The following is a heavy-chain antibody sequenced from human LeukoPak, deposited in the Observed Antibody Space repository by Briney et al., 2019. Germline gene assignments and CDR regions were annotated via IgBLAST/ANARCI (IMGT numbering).Heavy chain of an antibody. CDR1: GGTFSSYA. V-gene: IGHV1-69*13. Sequence: ASVKVSCKASGGTFSSYAISWVRQAPGQGLEWMGGIIPIFGTANYAQKFQGRVTITADESTSTAYMELSSLKTEDTAVYFCTTWSGRTIPNDFWGQGTLVTVSS. J-gene: IGHJ4*02. CDR2: IIPIFGTA. CDR3: TTWSGRTIPNDF. D-gene: IGHD3-3*01.